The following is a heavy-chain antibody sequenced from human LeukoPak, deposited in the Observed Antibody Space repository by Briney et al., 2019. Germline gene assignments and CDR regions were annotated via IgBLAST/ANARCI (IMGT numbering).Heavy chain of an antibody. Sequence: SETLSLTCAVYGGSFSGYYWSWIRQPPGKGLEWIGEINHSGSTNYNPSLKSRVTISVDTSKNQFSLKLSSVTAADTAVYYCARAYYGLVDYWGQGTLVNGSS. CDR1: GGSFSGYY. CDR2: INHSGST. CDR3: ARAYYGLVDY. V-gene: IGHV4-34*01. J-gene: IGHJ4*01. D-gene: IGHD3-10*01.